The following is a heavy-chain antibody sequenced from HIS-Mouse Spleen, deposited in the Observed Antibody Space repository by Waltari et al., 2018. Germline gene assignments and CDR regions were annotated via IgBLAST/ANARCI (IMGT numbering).Heavy chain of an antibody. CDR1: GYSISSGYY. Sequence: QVQLQESGPGLVKPSETLSLTCTVSGYSISSGYYWGWIRQPPGKGLEWIGSIYHSGSTYYNPSLKSRVTISVDTSKNQFSLKLSSVTAADTAVYYCARVAVDTAMVDAFDIWGQGTIVTVSS. D-gene: IGHD5-18*01. V-gene: IGHV4-38-2*02. J-gene: IGHJ3*02. CDR3: ARVAVDTAMVDAFDI. CDR2: IYHSGST.